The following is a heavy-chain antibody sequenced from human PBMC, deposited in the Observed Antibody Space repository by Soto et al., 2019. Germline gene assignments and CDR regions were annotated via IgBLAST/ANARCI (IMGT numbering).Heavy chain of an antibody. V-gene: IGHV3-30*18. CDR3: AKDHVFLAGY. D-gene: IGHD3-10*01. Sequence: QVQLVESGEGVVQPGRSLRLYGAASGFTFSSYGMHWVRQAPGKGLEWVAVISYDGSNKYYADSVKGRFTISRDNSKNTLYLQMNSLRAEDTAVYYCAKDHVFLAGYWGQGTLVTVSS. CDR1: GFTFSSYG. J-gene: IGHJ4*02. CDR2: ISYDGSNK.